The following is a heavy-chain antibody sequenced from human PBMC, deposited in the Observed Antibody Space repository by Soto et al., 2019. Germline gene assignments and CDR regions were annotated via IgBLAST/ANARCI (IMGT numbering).Heavy chain of an antibody. V-gene: IGHV4-4*07. D-gene: IGHD3-22*01. Sequence: SETLSLTCTVSGGSISSYYWSWIRHPAGKGLEWIGRIYTSGSTNYNPSLKSRVTMSVDTSKNQFSLKLSSVTAADTAVYYCARDYYDSSGYYRYPDYWGQGTLVTVSS. CDR3: ARDYYDSSGYYRYPDY. CDR2: IYTSGST. J-gene: IGHJ4*02. CDR1: GGSISSYY.